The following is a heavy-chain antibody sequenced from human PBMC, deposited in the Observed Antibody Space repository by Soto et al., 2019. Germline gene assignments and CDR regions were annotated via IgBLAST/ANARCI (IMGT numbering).Heavy chain of an antibody. CDR3: VKAVYLLDFDY. J-gene: IGHJ4*02. D-gene: IGHD2-8*01. Sequence: GGSLRLSCAASGFTFSSYAMTWVRQVPGKGLEWVSTISGTGTTTYYADSVKGRFTISRDNSKNTLYLQMNSLRTEDTAVYYCVKAVYLLDFDYWGQGTLVTVSS. CDR2: ISGTGTTT. V-gene: IGHV3-23*01. CDR1: GFTFSSYA.